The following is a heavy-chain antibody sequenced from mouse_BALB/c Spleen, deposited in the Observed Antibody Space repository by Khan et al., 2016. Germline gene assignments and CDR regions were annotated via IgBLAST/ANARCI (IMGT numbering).Heavy chain of an antibody. D-gene: IGHD3-1*01. CDR2: IHYSGST. V-gene: IGHV3-1*02. CDR3: AGSSSGYWYYCDY. J-gene: IGHJ2*01. CDR1: GYSITSHYS. Sequence: EVQLQESGPDLVKPSQSVSLTCTVTGYSITSHYSWHWIRHFPGNKVEWMGYIHYSGSTDYNPSLKSRNSITRDTAKNQFFLHLNSVTTEDTATYYCAGSSSGYWYYCDYWGQGTTLTVSS.